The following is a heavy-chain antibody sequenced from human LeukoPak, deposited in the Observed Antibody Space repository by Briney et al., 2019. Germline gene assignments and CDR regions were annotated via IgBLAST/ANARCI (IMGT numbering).Heavy chain of an antibody. D-gene: IGHD3-16*02. CDR1: GFTVSSNY. V-gene: IGHV3-13*01. CDR2: IGTAGDT. CDR3: TRVDRADAFDI. J-gene: IGHJ3*02. Sequence: PGGSLRLSCAASGFTVSSNYMSWVRQATGNGLEWVSGIGTAGDTYYPGSVKGRFTISRENAKNSLHLQMNSLRAGDTAVYYCTRVDRADAFDIWGRGTIVTVSS.